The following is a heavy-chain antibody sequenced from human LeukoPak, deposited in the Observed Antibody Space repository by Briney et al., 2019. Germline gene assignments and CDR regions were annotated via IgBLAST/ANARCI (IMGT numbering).Heavy chain of an antibody. V-gene: IGHV4-59*01. J-gene: IGHJ6*02. CDR2: LYCSRNT. Sequence: SETLSLTCTVSGGSISSNFWSWIRQPPGKGLEWIGYLYCSRNTVYNPSLKSRVTISVDTSKNQFSLKMDTMTAADTAVYYCARAPRIFGGHYGMDVWGQGTTVTVSS. D-gene: IGHD3-3*01. CDR3: ARAPRIFGGHYGMDV. CDR1: GGSISSNF.